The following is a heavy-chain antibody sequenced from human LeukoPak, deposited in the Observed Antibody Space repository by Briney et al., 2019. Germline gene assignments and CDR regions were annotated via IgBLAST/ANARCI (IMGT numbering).Heavy chain of an antibody. J-gene: IGHJ4*02. Sequence: GGSLRLSCAASGFTFSDYAIHWVRQAPGKGLEWVAVISYDGTKKYHADSVKGRFTISRDNSKNTLYLQMNSLIPDDTALYYCATDDDYGDYNIDYWGQGTLVTVSS. CDR2: ISYDGTKK. D-gene: IGHD4-17*01. CDR1: GFTFSDYA. V-gene: IGHV3-30-3*01. CDR3: ATDDDYGDYNIDY.